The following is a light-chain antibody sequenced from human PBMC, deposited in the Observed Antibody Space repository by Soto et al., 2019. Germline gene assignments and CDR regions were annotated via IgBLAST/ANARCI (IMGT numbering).Light chain of an antibody. V-gene: IGLV2-14*01. CDR3: SSYTSSSTYV. CDR2: EVS. J-gene: IGLJ1*01. Sequence: LTQPASVSGSPGQSITISCTGTSSDVGGYNYVSWYQQHPGKAPKLMIYEVSNRPSGVSNRFSGSKSGNTASLTISGLRAEDEADYYCSSYTSSSTYVFGTGTKVTVL. CDR1: SSDVGGYNY.